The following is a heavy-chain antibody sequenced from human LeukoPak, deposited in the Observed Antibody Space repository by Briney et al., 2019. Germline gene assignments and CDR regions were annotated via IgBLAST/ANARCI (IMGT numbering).Heavy chain of an antibody. CDR1: GFSLSTSGVG. D-gene: IGHD4-11*01. CDR2: IYWYDDK. Sequence: SGPTLVKPTQTLTLTCTFSGFSLSTSGVGVGWVRQPPGKALEWLALIYWYDDKRYNSSLKSRLTITKDTSKNQVVLTMTNVDPVDTATYYCVHRRIYSPFDYWGQGALVTVSS. V-gene: IGHV2-5*01. CDR3: VHRRIYSPFDY. J-gene: IGHJ4*02.